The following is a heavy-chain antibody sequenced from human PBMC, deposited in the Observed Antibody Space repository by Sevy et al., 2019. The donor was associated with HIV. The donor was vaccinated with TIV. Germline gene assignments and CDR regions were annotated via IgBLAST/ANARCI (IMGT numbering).Heavy chain of an antibody. D-gene: IGHD2-8*01. CDR1: GFTFSGSA. CDR2: IRSKANSYAT. J-gene: IGHJ6*03. Sequence: GGSLRLSCAASGFTFSGSAMHWVRQASGKGLEWVDRIRSKANSYATAYAASVKGRFNISREDSKNTAYLQMNSLKTEDTAVYYCTSESRVRGLGVYYYYMDVWGKGTTVTVSS. V-gene: IGHV3-73*01. CDR3: TSESRVRGLGVYYYYMDV.